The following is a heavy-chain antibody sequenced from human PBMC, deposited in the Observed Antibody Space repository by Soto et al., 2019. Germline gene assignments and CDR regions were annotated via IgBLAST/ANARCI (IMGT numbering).Heavy chain of an antibody. Sequence: WETLSLTFTVSCSSVSSGSYYWSCIRQPPGKGLEWIGYIYYSGSTNYHPSLKSRVTISVDTSKNQFSLKLSSVTAADTAVYYCARDGDYSNYWLYGMDVWGQGTTVTVSS. CDR2: IYYSGST. D-gene: IGHD4-4*01. CDR3: ARDGDYSNYWLYGMDV. V-gene: IGHV4-61*01. CDR1: CSSVSSGSYY. J-gene: IGHJ6*02.